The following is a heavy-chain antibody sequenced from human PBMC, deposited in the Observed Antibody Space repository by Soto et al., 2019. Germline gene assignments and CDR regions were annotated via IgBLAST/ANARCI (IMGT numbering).Heavy chain of an antibody. CDR3: AQSRSGYYNH. Sequence: GGSLRLSCAASGFTFSSYSMNWVRQAPGKGLEWVSSISSSSSYIYYADSVKGRFTISRDNAKNSLYLQMHSLRAEDTAVYYCAQSRSGYYNHWGQGTLVTASS. V-gene: IGHV3-21*01. CDR2: ISSSSSYI. D-gene: IGHD3-22*01. J-gene: IGHJ5*02. CDR1: GFTFSSYS.